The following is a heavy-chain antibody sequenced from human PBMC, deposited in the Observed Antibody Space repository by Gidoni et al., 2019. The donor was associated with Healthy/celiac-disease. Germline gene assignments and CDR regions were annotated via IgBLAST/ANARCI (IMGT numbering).Heavy chain of an antibody. V-gene: IGHV1-69*08. Sequence: QVQLVQSGAEVKKPGSSVKVSCKASGGTFSSYTISWVRQAPGKGLEWMGRIIPILGIANYAQKFQGRVTITADKSTSTAYMELSSLRSEDTAVYYCAREGGDYSNYYYYGMDVWGQGTTVTVSS. J-gene: IGHJ6*02. CDR1: GGTFSSYT. CDR3: AREGGDYSNYYYYGMDV. D-gene: IGHD4-4*01. CDR2: IIPILGIA.